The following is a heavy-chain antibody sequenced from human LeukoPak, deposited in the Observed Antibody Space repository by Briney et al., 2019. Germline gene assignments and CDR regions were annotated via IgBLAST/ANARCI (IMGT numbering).Heavy chain of an antibody. V-gene: IGHV3-53*01. D-gene: IGHD1-1*01. Sequence: GGSLRLSCVASGFSVSSNYMSWVRQAPGKGLEWVSLLYTGATTYYADSVEGRFTISRDDSKNTIYLQMNSLRAEDTAVYYCARGGVNYWNPRYWGQGTLVTVSS. CDR1: GFSVSSNY. J-gene: IGHJ4*02. CDR2: LYTGATT. CDR3: ARGGVNYWNPRY.